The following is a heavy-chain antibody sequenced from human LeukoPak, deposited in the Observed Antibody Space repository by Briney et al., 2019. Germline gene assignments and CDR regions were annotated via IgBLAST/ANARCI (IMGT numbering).Heavy chain of an antibody. J-gene: IGHJ5*02. Sequence: SETLFLTCAVSGYSISSGYYWGWIRQPPGKGLEWIGSIYHSGSTYYNPSLKSRVTISVDTSKNQFSLKLSSVTAADTAVYYCARDLTQQLVPRGWFDPWGQGTLVTVSS. V-gene: IGHV4-38-2*02. CDR2: IYHSGST. CDR1: GYSISSGYY. D-gene: IGHD6-13*01. CDR3: ARDLTQQLVPRGWFDP.